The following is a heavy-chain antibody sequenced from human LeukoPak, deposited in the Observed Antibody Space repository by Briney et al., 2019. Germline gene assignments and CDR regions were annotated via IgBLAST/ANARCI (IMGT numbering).Heavy chain of an antibody. V-gene: IGHV3-53*01. CDR3: TRNSGWYGLS. D-gene: IGHD6-19*01. CDR2: IDYDGGSG. CDR1: GFIVNNNY. Sequence: GGSLRLSCAPSGFIVNNNYMSWIRQAPGKGLEWVSSIDYDGGSGHYADSVKGRFTISRDNSNNTLFLHLNSLRGEDTAVYYCTRNSGWYGLSWGQGTLVTVSS. J-gene: IGHJ1*01.